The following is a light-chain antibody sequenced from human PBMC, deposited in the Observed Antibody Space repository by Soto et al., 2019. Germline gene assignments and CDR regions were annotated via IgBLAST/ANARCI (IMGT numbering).Light chain of an antibody. CDR1: TSNIGTNT. J-gene: IGLJ2*01. CDR2: VNN. Sequence: QSVLTQPPSASGTPGQTVTMSCSGSTSNIGTNTVTWYQQLPGSAPKVLIYVNNQRRSGVPDRFSGSKFGTSAFLAITGLQSEDEADYYCATWDDNLNGLVFGEGTKLTVL. CDR3: ATWDDNLNGLV. V-gene: IGLV1-44*01.